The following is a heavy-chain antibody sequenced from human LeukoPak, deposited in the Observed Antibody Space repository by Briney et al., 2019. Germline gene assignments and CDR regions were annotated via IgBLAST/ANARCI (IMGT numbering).Heavy chain of an antibody. V-gene: IGHV1-18*01. CDR3: AKVDPPIAVGAPGDAFDL. J-gene: IGHJ3*01. CDR1: GYSFSTFG. Sequence: ASVTVSCNASGYSFSTFGITWVRQAPGQGLEWMGWISPYDDSTAYGQKFEGRVTMTRDTSTNTAYMELRSLTSDDTALYYCAKVDPPIAVGAPGDAFDLWGQGTMVIVSS. CDR2: ISPYDDST. D-gene: IGHD6-19*01.